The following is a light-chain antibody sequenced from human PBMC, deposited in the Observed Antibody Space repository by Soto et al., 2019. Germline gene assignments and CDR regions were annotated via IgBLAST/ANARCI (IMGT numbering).Light chain of an antibody. CDR1: QSVSSSY. J-gene: IGKJ1*01. CDR2: GAS. CDR3: QQYGSSPRT. Sequence: EIVLTQSPSTLSLSAGERSSLSCVASQSVSSSYLAWYQQKPGQAPRLLIYGASSRATGIPDRFSGSGSGTDFTLTISRLEPEDFAVYYCQQYGSSPRTFGQGTKVDIK. V-gene: IGKV3-20*01.